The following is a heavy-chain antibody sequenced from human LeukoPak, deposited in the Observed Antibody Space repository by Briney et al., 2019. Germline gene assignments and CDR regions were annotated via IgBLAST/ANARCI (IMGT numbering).Heavy chain of an antibody. CDR3: ATSVSYGSGVTNWFDP. CDR1: GGSVSSGSYY. CDR2: IYYSGST. V-gene: IGHV4-61*01. D-gene: IGHD3-10*01. Sequence: SETLSLTCTVSGGSVSSGSYYWSWIRQPPGKGLEWIGYIYYSGSTNYNPSLKSRVTISVDTSKNQFSLKLSSVTAADTAVYYCATSVSYGSGVTNWFDPWGQGTLSPSPQ. J-gene: IGHJ5*02.